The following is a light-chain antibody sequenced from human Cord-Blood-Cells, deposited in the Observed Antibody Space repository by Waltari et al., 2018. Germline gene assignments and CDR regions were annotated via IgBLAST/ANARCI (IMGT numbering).Light chain of an antibody. CDR2: GAS. V-gene: IGKV3-15*01. CDR1: QSVSSN. Sequence: EIVMTQSPATLSVSPGESATLSCRASQSVSSNLAWYQQKPVQAPRLLIYGASTRATDIPARFSGSGSGTEFTLTISSLQSEDFAVYYCQQYNNWPYTFGQGTKLEIK. CDR3: QQYNNWPYT. J-gene: IGKJ2*01.